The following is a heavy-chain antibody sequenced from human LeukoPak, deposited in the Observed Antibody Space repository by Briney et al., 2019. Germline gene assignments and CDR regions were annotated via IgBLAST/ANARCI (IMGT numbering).Heavy chain of an antibody. J-gene: IGHJ4*02. Sequence: PGGPLSLSFAAPGFPFISNFMIWVRQAPGKGLECVSFIYTGGGTYYADSVKGRFTVSRDNSKNKLYLQMNSLRADDTAVYYCARGNLRGGYTLGATSGAYYFDYWGQGTLVAVSS. V-gene: IGHV3-53*01. D-gene: IGHD1-26*01. CDR1: GFPFISNF. CDR3: ARGNLRGGYTLGATSGAYYFDY. CDR2: IYTGGGT.